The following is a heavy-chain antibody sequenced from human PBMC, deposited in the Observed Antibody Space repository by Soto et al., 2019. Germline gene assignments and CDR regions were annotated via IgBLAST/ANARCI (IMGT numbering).Heavy chain of an antibody. CDR2: ITWNGGNT. J-gene: IGHJ6*02. Sequence: PGGSLRLSCAASGFRFDDYNMHWVRQAPGKGLEWVSLITWNGGNTYYADSVKGRFTISRDGTTQSVFLQMTSLKREDTGLYYCARETLSFGSALDVWGQGTTVPVSS. V-gene: IGHV3-43*01. CDR3: ARETLSFGSALDV. CDR1: GFRFDDYN. D-gene: IGHD3-3*01.